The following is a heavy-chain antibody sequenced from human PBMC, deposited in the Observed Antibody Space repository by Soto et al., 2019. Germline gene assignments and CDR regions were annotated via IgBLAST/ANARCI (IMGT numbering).Heavy chain of an antibody. J-gene: IGHJ6*02. CDR3: AADHGIAAAGTFSGYYYGMDV. V-gene: IGHV1-58*01. CDR1: GFTFTSSA. D-gene: IGHD6-13*01. Sequence: GASVKVSCKASGFTFTSSAVQWVRQARGQRLEWIGWIVDGSGNTNYAQKFQERVTITRDMSTSTAYMELSSLRSEDTAVYYCAADHGIAAAGTFSGYYYGMDVWGQGTTVTVSS. CDR2: IVDGSGNT.